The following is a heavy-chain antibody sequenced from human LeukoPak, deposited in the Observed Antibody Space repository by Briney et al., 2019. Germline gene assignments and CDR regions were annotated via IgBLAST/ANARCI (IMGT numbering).Heavy chain of an antibody. V-gene: IGHV1-69*13. Sequence: SVKVSCKASGGTFSSYAISWVRQAPGQGLEWMGGIIPIFGTANYAQKFQGRVTITADESTSTAYMELSSPRSEDTAVYYCARAKNYDILTPLFDPWGQGTLDTVSS. CDR1: GGTFSSYA. CDR3: ARAKNYDILTPLFDP. D-gene: IGHD3-9*01. J-gene: IGHJ5*02. CDR2: IIPIFGTA.